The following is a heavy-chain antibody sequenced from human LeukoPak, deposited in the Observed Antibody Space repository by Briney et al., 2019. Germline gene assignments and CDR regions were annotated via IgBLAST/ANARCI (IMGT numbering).Heavy chain of an antibody. CDR1: GFTFSIHD. D-gene: IGHD3-10*01. Sequence: PGGSLRLSCAAPGFTFSIHDMNWVRQAPGKGLEWVSYIINSGGTIYYADSVQGRFTISRDNAKNSLYLQMNSLRDEDTAVYYFARVGRGVYGMDVWGQGTTVTVSS. J-gene: IGHJ6*02. CDR2: IINSGGTI. V-gene: IGHV3-48*02. CDR3: ARVGRGVYGMDV.